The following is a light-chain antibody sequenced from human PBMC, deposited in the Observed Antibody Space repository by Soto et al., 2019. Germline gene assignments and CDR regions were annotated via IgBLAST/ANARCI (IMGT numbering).Light chain of an antibody. CDR3: QQRSNWPPLT. CDR1: QRVSSY. Sequence: EIVLTQSPATLSLSPGERATLSCRASQRVSSYLAWYQQKPGQAPRLLIYDASNRATGIPARFSGSGSGTDFTLTIRSLEPDDFAVYYCQQRSNWPPLTFGGGTKV. CDR2: DAS. V-gene: IGKV3-11*01. J-gene: IGKJ4*01.